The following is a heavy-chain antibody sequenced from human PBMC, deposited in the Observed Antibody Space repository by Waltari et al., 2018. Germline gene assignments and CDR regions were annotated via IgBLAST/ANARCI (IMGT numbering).Heavy chain of an antibody. J-gene: IGHJ4*02. D-gene: IGHD1-20*01. V-gene: IGHV3-23*01. CDR3: ATPFYNWDDPLHS. Sequence: EVQLLESGGALVQPGGSLRLSCAASGITFRDDAINWVRLAPGTGLEWVSAITVGDDTYYADSVKGRFTISRDTSKDTVHLQMNGLRAEDTAVYYCATPFYNWDDPLHSWGQGTLVTVSS. CDR2: ITVGDDT. CDR1: GITFRDDA.